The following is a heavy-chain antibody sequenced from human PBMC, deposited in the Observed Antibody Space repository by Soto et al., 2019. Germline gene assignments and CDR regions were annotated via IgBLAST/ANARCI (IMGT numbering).Heavy chain of an antibody. CDR1: GSTFSNSG. CDR3: ARDQGITTSRAHSMYYPVTDV. D-gene: IGHD2-8*01. V-gene: IGHV1-18*01. J-gene: IGHJ6*02. CDR2: INSDNGNT. Sequence: APVKLSCKASGSTFSNSGTSWVRQAPGQGHEWLGWINSDNGNTNYAQHLQGRVTLTTDTSTSTAYMDLRSLRSDDAAVYYCARDQGITTSRAHSMYYPVTDVWG.